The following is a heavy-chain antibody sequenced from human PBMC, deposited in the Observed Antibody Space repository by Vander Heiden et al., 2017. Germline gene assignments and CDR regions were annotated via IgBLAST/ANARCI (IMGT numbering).Heavy chain of an antibody. CDR1: SYA. D-gene: IGHD3-9*01. J-gene: IGHJ6*02. Sequence: SYAMSWVRQAPGNGLEWVSAISGSGGSTYYADSVKGRFTISRDNSKNTLYLQMNSLRAEDTAVYYCAKAYEILTGYYLGDYYYYGMDVWGQGTTVTVSS. CDR2: ISGSGGST. V-gene: IGHV3-23*01. CDR3: AKAYEILTGYYLGDYYYYGMDV.